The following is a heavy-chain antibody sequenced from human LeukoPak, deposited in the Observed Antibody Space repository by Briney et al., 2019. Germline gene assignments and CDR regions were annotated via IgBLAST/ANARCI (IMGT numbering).Heavy chain of an antibody. D-gene: IGHD3-22*01. CDR3: ARDSAIYDSSGYYYSDAFDI. V-gene: IGHV4-61*02. Sequence: SQTLSLTCSVSGGSISSGFYYWSWIRQPAGKGLEWIGRIYASRNTNYNTSLKSRVTISVDTSNKQFSLKLSSVTAADTAVYYCARDSAIYDSSGYYYSDAFDIWGQGIMVTVSS. CDR2: IYASRNT. J-gene: IGHJ3*02. CDR1: GGSISSGFYY.